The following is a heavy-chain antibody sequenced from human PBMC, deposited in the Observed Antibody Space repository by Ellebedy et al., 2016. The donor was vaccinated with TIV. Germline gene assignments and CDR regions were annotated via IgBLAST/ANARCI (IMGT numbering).Heavy chain of an antibody. J-gene: IGHJ4*02. CDR3: ARWPSGDAPLDY. Sequence: GESLKISCSVSGFTFSSYAMHWVRQAPGKGLQYVSAITNNGITTDYADSVKGRFTISRDNSKNTLYLQMNSLRVEDTAVYYCARWPSGDAPLDYWGQGTLVTVSS. CDR2: ITNNGITT. V-gene: IGHV3-64*04. D-gene: IGHD4-17*01. CDR1: GFTFSSYA.